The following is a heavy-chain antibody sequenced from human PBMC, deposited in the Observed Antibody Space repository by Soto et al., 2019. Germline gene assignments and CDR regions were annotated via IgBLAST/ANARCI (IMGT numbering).Heavy chain of an antibody. Sequence: GASVKVSCKASGYTFTSYGISWVRQAPGQGLEWMGWISRYNGNTNYAQKLQGRVTMTTDTSTSTAYMELSSLRSDDTAVYYCAIENWEYGMDIWGQGTTVTVSS. V-gene: IGHV1-18*04. CDR2: ISRYNGNT. J-gene: IGHJ6*02. CDR3: AIENWEYGMDI. D-gene: IGHD1-26*01. CDR1: GYTFTSYG.